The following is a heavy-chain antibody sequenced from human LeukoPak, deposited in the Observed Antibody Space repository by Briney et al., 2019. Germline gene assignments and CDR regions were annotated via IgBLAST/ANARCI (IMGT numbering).Heavy chain of an antibody. D-gene: IGHD3-10*01. CDR3: ARVVTYYSTLEAFDI. J-gene: IGHJ3*02. CDR2: IYYSGST. CDR1: GGSISSYY. V-gene: IGHV4-59*01. Sequence: PSETLSLTCTVSGGSISSYYWNWIRQPPGKGLEWIGYIYYSGSTNYNPSLKSRVTISVDTSKNQFSLRLSSVTAADTAVYYCARVVTYYSTLEAFDIWGQGTMVTVSS.